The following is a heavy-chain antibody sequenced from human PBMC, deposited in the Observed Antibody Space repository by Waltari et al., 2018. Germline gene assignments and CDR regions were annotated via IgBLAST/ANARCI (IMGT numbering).Heavy chain of an antibody. D-gene: IGHD5-18*01. CDR3: AVSPDTATSRAAFHF. CDR2: IYRSGVT. Sequence: QVQLQESGPGLAKASQTLSLTRDAPGGSLSNLNFSWSWIRQHAGKGLEWIGRIYRSGVTDYNPSLRGRATMFLDMSKNQFSLTVDSLIAADTAVYYCAVSPDTATSRAAFHFWGPGTTVSVSS. CDR1: GGSLSNLNFS. J-gene: IGHJ6*02. V-gene: IGHV4-61*02.